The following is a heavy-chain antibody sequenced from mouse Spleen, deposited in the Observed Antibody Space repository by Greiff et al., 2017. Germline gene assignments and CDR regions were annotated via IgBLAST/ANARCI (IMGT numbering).Heavy chain of an antibody. D-gene: IGHD3-3*01. J-gene: IGHJ2*01. CDR3: ARSRARPFDY. CDR1: GYTFTDSY. Sequence: VKLMESGAELVRPGASVKLSCKASGYTFTDSYINWVKQRPGQGLEWIARIYPGSGNTYYNEKFKGKATLTAEKSSSTAYMQLSSLTSEDSAVYFCARSRARPFDYWGQGTTLTVSS. V-gene: IGHV1-76*01. CDR2: IYPGSGNT.